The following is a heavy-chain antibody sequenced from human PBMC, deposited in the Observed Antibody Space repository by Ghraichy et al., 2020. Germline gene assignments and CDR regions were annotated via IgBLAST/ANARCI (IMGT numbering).Heavy chain of an antibody. CDR2: FDPEDGET. CDR3: ATDPPFRPITGTTSGDDY. Sequence: ASVKVSCKVSGYTLTELSMHWVRQAPGKGLEWMGGFDPEDGETIYAQKFQGRVTMTEDTSTDTAYMELSSLRSEDTAVYYCATDPPFRPITGTTSGDDYWGQGTLVTVSS. V-gene: IGHV1-24*01. J-gene: IGHJ4*02. D-gene: IGHD1-7*01. CDR1: GYTLTELS.